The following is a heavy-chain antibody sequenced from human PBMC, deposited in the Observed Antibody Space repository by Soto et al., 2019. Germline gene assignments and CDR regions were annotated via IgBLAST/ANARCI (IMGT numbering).Heavy chain of an antibody. V-gene: IGHV3-30*18. D-gene: IGHD3-3*01. Sequence: QVQLVESGGGVVQPGRSLRLSCAASGFTVSSHGMHWVRQVPGKGLEWVAVISYDGSNKNYADSVKGRFTISRDNSKNTLYLQMNSLGPEDTAVYYCAKGGSWSGYNWGQGTLVTVTS. J-gene: IGHJ4*02. CDR1: GFTVSSHG. CDR2: ISYDGSNK. CDR3: AKGGSWSGYN.